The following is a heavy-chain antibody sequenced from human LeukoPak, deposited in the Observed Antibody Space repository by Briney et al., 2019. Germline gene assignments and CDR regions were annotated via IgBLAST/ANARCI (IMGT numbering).Heavy chain of an antibody. CDR2: TSYDGNEK. CDR3: ATGGTGAATGRMGF. V-gene: IGHV3-30*03. CDR1: GFTFSSFG. Sequence: SGGSLRLSCAASGFTFSSFGMHWVRQAPGKGLEWVTVTSYDGNEKYYADSVKGRFTISRDNSKNTVYLQMNSLRAEDTAVYYCATGGTGAATGRMGFWGQGTLVTVSS. J-gene: IGHJ4*02. D-gene: IGHD6-25*01.